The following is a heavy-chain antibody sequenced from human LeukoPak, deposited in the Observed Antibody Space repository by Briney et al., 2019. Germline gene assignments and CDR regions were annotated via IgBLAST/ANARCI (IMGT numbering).Heavy chain of an antibody. CDR2: IYYSGST. CDR1: GGSISSSGYY. D-gene: IGHD6-19*01. Sequence: SETLSLTCTVSGGSISSSGYYWGWIRQPPGKGLEWIGSIYYSGSTYYNPSLKSRVTISVDTSKNQFSLKLSSVTAADTAVYYCARLAVAGTRDYWGQGTLVTVSS. CDR3: ARLAVAGTRDY. J-gene: IGHJ4*02. V-gene: IGHV4-39*01.